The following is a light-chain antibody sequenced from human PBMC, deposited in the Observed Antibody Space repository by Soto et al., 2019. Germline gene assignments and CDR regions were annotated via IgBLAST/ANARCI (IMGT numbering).Light chain of an antibody. J-gene: IGLJ1*01. CDR3: ATWDDSRKGV. CDR1: TSNIESHT. CDR2: TNN. Sequence: QSVLTQPPSASGTPGQRITISCSGSTSNIESHTVNWYQQVPGTAPRLLINTNNQRPSGVPDRFSGSKSGASASLTISGLRSEDAATYYCATWDDSRKGVFGTGPQGTVL. V-gene: IGLV1-44*01.